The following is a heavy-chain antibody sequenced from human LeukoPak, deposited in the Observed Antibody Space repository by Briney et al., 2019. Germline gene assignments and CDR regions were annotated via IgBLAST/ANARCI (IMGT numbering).Heavy chain of an antibody. CDR3: AKAKWELLVFCLDY. CDR2: ISGSGGST. V-gene: IGHV3-23*01. CDR1: GFTFSGYA. Sequence: GGSLRLSCAASGFTFSGYAMSWVRQAPGKGLEWVSAISGSGGSTYYADSVKGRFTISRDNSKNTLYLQMNSLRAEDTAVYYCAKAKWELLVFCLDYWGQGTLVTVSS. D-gene: IGHD1-26*01. J-gene: IGHJ4*02.